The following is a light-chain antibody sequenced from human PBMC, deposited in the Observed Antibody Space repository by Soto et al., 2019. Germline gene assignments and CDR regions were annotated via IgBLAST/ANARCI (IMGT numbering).Light chain of an antibody. CDR2: GAS. V-gene: IGKV1-6*01. Sequence: AIQLTQSPSSLSASVGDRVTITCRASQGIAKDLGWYQQKPGKATRLLIFGASFLQSGVPSRFSGSGSGTDFTLTILGLQPVDFATYCCLLYYYSFRTFGQST. J-gene: IGKJ1*01. CDR1: QGIAKD. CDR3: LLYYYSFRT.